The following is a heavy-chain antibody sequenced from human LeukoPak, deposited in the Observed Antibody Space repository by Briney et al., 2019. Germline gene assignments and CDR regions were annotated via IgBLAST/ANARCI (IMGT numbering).Heavy chain of an antibody. Sequence: SETLSLTCTVSGGSISSYYWSWMRQAPGKGLEWIGYICYSGSTNYNPSLKSRVTISVDTSKNRFSLKLSSVTAADTAVYYCARLGDSSSSNYFDHWGQGTLVTVSS. D-gene: IGHD6-13*01. CDR1: GGSISSYY. V-gene: IGHV4-59*01. CDR2: ICYSGST. CDR3: ARLGDSSSSNYFDH. J-gene: IGHJ4*02.